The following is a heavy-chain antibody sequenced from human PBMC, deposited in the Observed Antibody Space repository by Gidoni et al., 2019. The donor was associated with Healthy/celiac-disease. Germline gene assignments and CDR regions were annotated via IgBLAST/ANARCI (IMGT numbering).Heavy chain of an antibody. CDR1: GYTFTSYD. CDR2: MNPNSGNT. J-gene: IGHJ3*02. CDR3: ARGADIVVVPEAFDI. V-gene: IGHV1-8*01. D-gene: IGHD2-2*01. Sequence: QVPLVQSGAEVKKPGASVKVSSKASGYTFTSYDINWVRQATGQGLEWMGWMNPNSGNTGYAQKFQGRVTMTRNTSISTAYMELSSLRSEDTAVYYCARGADIVVVPEAFDIWGQGTMVTVSS.